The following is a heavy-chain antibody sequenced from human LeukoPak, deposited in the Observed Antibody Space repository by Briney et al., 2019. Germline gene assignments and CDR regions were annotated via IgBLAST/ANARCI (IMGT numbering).Heavy chain of an antibody. J-gene: IGHJ4*02. D-gene: IGHD3-10*01. V-gene: IGHV3-48*01. CDR2: ISSSSSTI. Sequence: GGSLRLSCAASGFTFSSHSMNWVRQAPGKGLEWVSYISSSSSTIYYADSVKGRFTISRDNSKNTLYLQMNSLRAEDTAVYYCARVPTMVRGVVDYWGQGTLVTVSS. CDR1: GFTFSSHS. CDR3: ARVPTMVRGVVDY.